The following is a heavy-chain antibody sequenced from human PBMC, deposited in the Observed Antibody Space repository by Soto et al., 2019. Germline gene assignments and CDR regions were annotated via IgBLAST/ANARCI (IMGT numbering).Heavy chain of an antibody. J-gene: IGHJ5*02. Sequence: QVQLVQSGAEVKKPGASVKVSCKDSGYTFTGYYMHWVRQAPGQGLEWMGWINPNSGGTNYAQKFQGRVTMTRDTSISTAYMELSRLRSDDTAVYYCARDGGSGSYYKGFDWFDPWGQGTLVTVSS. V-gene: IGHV1-2*02. D-gene: IGHD3-10*01. CDR1: GYTFTGYY. CDR2: INPNSGGT. CDR3: ARDGGSGSYYKGFDWFDP.